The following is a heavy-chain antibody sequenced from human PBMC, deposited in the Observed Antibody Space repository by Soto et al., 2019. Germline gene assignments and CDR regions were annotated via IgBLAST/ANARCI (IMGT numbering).Heavy chain of an antibody. CDR2: INHSGST. CDR1: GGSFSGYY. Sequence: SETLSLTCAVYGGSFSGYYWSWIRQPPGKGLEWIGEINHSGSTNYNPSLKSRVTISVDTSKNQFSLKLSSVTAADTAVYYCARANWGSYRKSPFDYWGQGTLVTVSS. J-gene: IGHJ4*02. D-gene: IGHD3-16*02. V-gene: IGHV4-34*01. CDR3: ARANWGSYRKSPFDY.